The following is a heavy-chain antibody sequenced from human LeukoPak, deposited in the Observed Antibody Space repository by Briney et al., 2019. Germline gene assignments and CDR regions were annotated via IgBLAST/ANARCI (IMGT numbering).Heavy chain of an antibody. J-gene: IGHJ3*02. CDR3: ARSDGYGLVGI. D-gene: IGHD3-10*01. CDR1: GGSISRSGYS. CDR2: IYYTGST. Sequence: SETLSLTCAVSGGSISRSGYSWSWIRQPPGKGLDWIAYIYYTGSTYYNPSLKSRVTISLDTSKNQFSLKLTSVTAADTVVYYCARSDGYGLVGIWGQGTMVTVSS. V-gene: IGHV4-30-4*07.